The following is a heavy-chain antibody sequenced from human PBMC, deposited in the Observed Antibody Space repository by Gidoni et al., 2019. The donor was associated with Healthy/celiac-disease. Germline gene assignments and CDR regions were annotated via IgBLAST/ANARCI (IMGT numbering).Heavy chain of an antibody. D-gene: IGHD6-19*01. V-gene: IGHV3-11*05. CDR2: ISSSSSYT. CDR3: AREGGLGYSSGRGRAFDI. Sequence: QVQLVESGGGLVKPGGSLRLSCAASGFTFSDYYMSWIRQAPGKGLELVSYISSSSSYTNDAYSVKGRFTISRDNAKNSLYLQRNSLRAEDTAVYYCAREGGLGYSSGRGRAFDIWGQGTMVTVSS. CDR1: GFTFSDYY. J-gene: IGHJ3*02.